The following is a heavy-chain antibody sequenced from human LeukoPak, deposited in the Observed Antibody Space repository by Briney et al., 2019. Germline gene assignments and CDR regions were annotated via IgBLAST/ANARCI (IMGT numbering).Heavy chain of an antibody. J-gene: IGHJ4*02. D-gene: IGHD3-10*01. Sequence: KTSETLSLTCAVYGGSFSGYYWSWIRQPPGKGLEWIGEINHSGSTNYNPSLKSRVTISVDTSKNQFSLKLSSVTAADTAVYYCARAIFGRGNYPAYYYGSGSSAHRSKSKKFDYWGQGTLVTVSS. CDR3: ARAIFGRGNYPAYYYGSGSSAHRSKSKKFDY. V-gene: IGHV4-34*01. CDR2: INHSGST. CDR1: GGSFSGYY.